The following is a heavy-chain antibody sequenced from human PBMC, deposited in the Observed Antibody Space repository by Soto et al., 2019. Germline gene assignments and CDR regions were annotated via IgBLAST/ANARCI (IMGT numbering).Heavy chain of an antibody. CDR1: GFIFSDHY. CDR2: VRDKANGYTT. Sequence: EVQLGESGGGLVEPGGSLTLSCAASGFIFSDHYMDWVRQAPGKGLEWIGRVRDKANGYTTEYAASMRGRFTVSRDDSKQSLDLQMNSLQSEDTAMYYCVRNLASGGTYYIVSWGQGTLVTVSS. D-gene: IGHD1-26*01. V-gene: IGHV3-72*01. CDR3: VRNLASGGTYYIVS. J-gene: IGHJ4*02.